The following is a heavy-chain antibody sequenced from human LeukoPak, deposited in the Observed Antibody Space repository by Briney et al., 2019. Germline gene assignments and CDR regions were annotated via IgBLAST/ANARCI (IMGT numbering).Heavy chain of an antibody. V-gene: IGHV3-23*01. CDR3: AKMMRISDASLYDY. CDR1: GFTFSSYA. CDR2: ISGSGGST. D-gene: IGHD2-15*01. Sequence: GGSLRLSCAASGFTFSSYAMSWVRQAPGKGLEWVSAISGSGGSTYYADSVKGRFTISRDNSKNTLYLQMNSLRAEDTAVYYCAKMMRISDASLYDYWGQGTLVTVSS. J-gene: IGHJ4*02.